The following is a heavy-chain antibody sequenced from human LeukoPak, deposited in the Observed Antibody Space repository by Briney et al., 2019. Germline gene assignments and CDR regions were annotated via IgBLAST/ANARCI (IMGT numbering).Heavy chain of an antibody. CDR1: GYSISSGYY. CDR3: ARAAHAGGDTAMANTLDY. CDR2: INHSGST. V-gene: IGHV4-38-2*01. Sequence: SETLSLTCAVSGYSISSGYYWGWIRQPPGKGLEWIGEINHSGSTNYNPSLKSRVTISVDTSKNQFSLKLSSVTAADTAVYYCARAAHAGGDTAMANTLDYWGQGTLVTVSS. D-gene: IGHD5-18*01. J-gene: IGHJ4*02.